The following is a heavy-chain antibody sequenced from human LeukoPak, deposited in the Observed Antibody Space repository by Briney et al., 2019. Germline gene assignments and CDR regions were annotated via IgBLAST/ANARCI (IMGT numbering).Heavy chain of an antibody. V-gene: IGHV3-7*01. CDR3: VKDRTETYTLDY. D-gene: IGHD3-16*01. CDR2: INKDGSEA. J-gene: IGHJ4*02. CDR1: GFTFSTYW. Sequence: GGSLRLSCSASGFTFSTYWMHWVRQAPGKGLEWVANINKDGSEASYVDSVKGRFTISRDNSKNTLNLQMNSLRAEDTAVYYCVKDRTETYTLDYWGQGTRVTVSS.